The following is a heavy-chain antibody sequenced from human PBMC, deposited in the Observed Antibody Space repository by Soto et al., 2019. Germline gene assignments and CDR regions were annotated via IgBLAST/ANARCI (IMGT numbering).Heavy chain of an antibody. CDR2: IKRKIDGGTT. CDR3: TRNADSDH. V-gene: IGHV3-15*01. Sequence: EVQLVESGGGLVRPGGSLRLSCAASGFTFSDAWMNWVRQAPGKGLEWVGRIKRKIDGGTTDYGAPVKGRFTISRDDSRNTLTLQMNSLKIEDTAVYYCTRNADSDHWGQGILVTVSS. J-gene: IGHJ4*02. CDR1: GFTFSDAW.